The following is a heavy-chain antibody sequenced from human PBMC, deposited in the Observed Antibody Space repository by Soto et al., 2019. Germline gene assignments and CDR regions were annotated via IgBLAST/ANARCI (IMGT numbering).Heavy chain of an antibody. Sequence: SETLSLTCTVSGGSINRYYWSWIRQPPGKGLEWIGYIYYSGSTDYNPSLKSRVTISVDTSKNQFSLKVSSVTAADTAVYYCARSPSYYYYYLDVWGKGTTVTVS. CDR2: IYYSGST. J-gene: IGHJ6*03. CDR3: ARSPSYYYYYLDV. CDR1: GGSINRYY. V-gene: IGHV4-59*08.